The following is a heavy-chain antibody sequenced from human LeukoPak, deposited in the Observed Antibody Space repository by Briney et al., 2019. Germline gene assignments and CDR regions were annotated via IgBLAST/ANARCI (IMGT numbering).Heavy chain of an antibody. CDR2: ISSSSTYI. V-gene: IGHV3-21*01. D-gene: IGHD2-15*01. J-gene: IGHJ4*02. CDR3: ARRYCSDDSCYDYFDY. CDR1: GFTFSSYS. Sequence: GGSLRLSCAVSGFTFSSYSMNWVRQAPGKGLEWVSSISSSSTYIYYADSVKGRFTISRDNAKNSLYLQMNSLRAEDTAVYYCARRYCSDDSCYDYFDYWGRGILVTVSS.